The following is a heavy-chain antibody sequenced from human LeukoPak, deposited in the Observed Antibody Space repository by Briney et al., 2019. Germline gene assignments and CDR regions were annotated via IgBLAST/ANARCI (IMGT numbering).Heavy chain of an antibody. D-gene: IGHD3-10*01. Sequence: SETLSLTCSVSGYSIARGYSWVWIRQPPGKGLEWIGSIYHTGTTSHSPSLKSRVTISLDTSKNQFSLKLTSVSVADTAVYYCARDLRNSSYYLGGDWFDPWGQGTLVTVSS. CDR2: IYHTGTT. V-gene: IGHV4-38-2*02. CDR3: ARDLRNSSYYLGGDWFDP. CDR1: GYSIARGYS. J-gene: IGHJ5*02.